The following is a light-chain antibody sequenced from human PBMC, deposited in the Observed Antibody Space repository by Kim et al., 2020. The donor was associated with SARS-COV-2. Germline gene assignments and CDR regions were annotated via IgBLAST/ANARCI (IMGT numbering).Light chain of an antibody. V-gene: IGLV2-14*04. CDR1: SIDVGDYNT. Sequence: SRTISCTGTSIDVGDYNTCSWYQQHPGKAPKLMIYDVTNRPSGVSNRFSGSKSGNTASLTISALQAEDEADYYCTSYTSSNTLHVVFGGGTQLTVL. CDR2: DVT. CDR3: TSYTSSNTLHVV. J-gene: IGLJ2*01.